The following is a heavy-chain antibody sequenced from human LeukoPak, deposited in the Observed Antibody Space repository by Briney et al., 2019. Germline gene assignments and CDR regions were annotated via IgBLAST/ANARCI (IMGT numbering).Heavy chain of an antibody. D-gene: IGHD1-26*01. CDR1: GFTFRDYA. J-gene: IGHJ4*02. CDR3: ARSPSNPGAD. CDR2: ISSSSSYI. Sequence: NPGKSLRLSCAASGFTFRDYAMNWVRQAPGKGLEWVSSISSSSSYIYYADSVKGRFTISRDNAKNSLYLQMNSLRAEDTAVYYCARSPSNPGADWGQGTLVTVSS. V-gene: IGHV3-21*01.